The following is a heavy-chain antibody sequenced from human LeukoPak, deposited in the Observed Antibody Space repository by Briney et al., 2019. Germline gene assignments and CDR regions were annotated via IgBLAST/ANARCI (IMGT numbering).Heavy chain of an antibody. CDR2: IYSGGST. Sequence: GGSLRLSCAASGFTVSSNYMSWVRLAPGKGLEWVSVIYSGGSTYYADSVKGRFTISRDNSKNTLYLQMNSLRAEDTAVYYCARSYGDYYYYYMDVWGKGTTVTVSS. V-gene: IGHV3-53*01. J-gene: IGHJ6*03. CDR3: ARSYGDYYYYYMDV. D-gene: IGHD4-17*01. CDR1: GFTVSSNY.